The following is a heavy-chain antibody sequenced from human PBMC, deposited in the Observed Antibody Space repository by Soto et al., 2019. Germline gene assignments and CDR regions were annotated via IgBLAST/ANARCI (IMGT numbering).Heavy chain of an antibody. CDR3: ARGASPFIDY. V-gene: IGHV1-3*01. Sequence: EASVKVSCKASGYTFTSYAMHWVRQAPGQRLEWMGWINAGNGNTKYSQKFQGRVTITRDTSASTAYMEVSSLRSEDTAVYYCARGASPFIDYWGQGTLVTVSS. J-gene: IGHJ4*02. CDR1: GYTFTSYA. CDR2: INAGNGNT. D-gene: IGHD1-26*01.